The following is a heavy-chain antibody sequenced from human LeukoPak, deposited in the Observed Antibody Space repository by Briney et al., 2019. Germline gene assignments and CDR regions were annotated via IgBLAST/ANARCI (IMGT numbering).Heavy chain of an antibody. D-gene: IGHD1-20*01. CDR3: ARGTITGTRGAFDI. CDR1: GYTFTSYY. V-gene: IGHV1-2*02. Sequence: APVKVSCKASGYTFTSYYMHWVRQAPGQGLEWMGWINPNSGGTNYAQKFQGRVTMTRDTSISTAYMELCRLRSDDRAVYYCARGTITGTRGAFDIWGQGTMVTVSS. CDR2: INPNSGGT. J-gene: IGHJ3*02.